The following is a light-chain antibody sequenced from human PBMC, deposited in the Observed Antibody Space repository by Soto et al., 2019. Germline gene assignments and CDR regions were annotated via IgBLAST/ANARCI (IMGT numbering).Light chain of an antibody. CDR3: QQYYSYPPIT. Sequence: AIRMTQSPSSLSASTGGRVTIPCRGSQGISSYLAWYQQKLGKAPKLLRYAASTLRSGGLSRFSGSGSGTDFTLTIICLQSEDFATYDGQQYYSYPPITFGGGTKVDIK. CDR1: QGISSY. J-gene: IGKJ4*01. CDR2: AAS. V-gene: IGKV1-8*01.